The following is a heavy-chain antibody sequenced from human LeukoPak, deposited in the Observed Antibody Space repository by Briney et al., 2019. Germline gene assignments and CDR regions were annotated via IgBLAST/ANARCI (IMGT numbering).Heavy chain of an antibody. CDR3: ARDGCSGGSCHPDY. Sequence: SETLSLTCTVSGGSISSGGYYWSWIRQHPGKGLGWIGYIYYSGSTYYNPSLKSRVTISVDTSKNQFSLKLSSVTAADTAVYYCARDGCSGGSCHPDYWGQGTLVTVSS. CDR1: GGSISSGGYY. J-gene: IGHJ4*02. D-gene: IGHD2-15*01. V-gene: IGHV4-31*03. CDR2: IYYSGST.